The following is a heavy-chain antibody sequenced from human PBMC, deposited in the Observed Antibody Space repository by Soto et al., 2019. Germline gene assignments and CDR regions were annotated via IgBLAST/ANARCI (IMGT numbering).Heavy chain of an antibody. D-gene: IGHD1-26*01. J-gene: IGHJ6*02. CDR2: ISSSSSTI. V-gene: IGHV3-48*02. Sequence: GGSLRLSCAASGFTFSSYSMNWVRQAPGKGLEWVSYISSSSSTIYYADSVKGRFTISRDNAKNSLYLQMNSLRDEDTAVYYCARDHSGSYSYYYYGMDVWGQGTTVTVSS. CDR3: ARDHSGSYSYYYYGMDV. CDR1: GFTFSSYS.